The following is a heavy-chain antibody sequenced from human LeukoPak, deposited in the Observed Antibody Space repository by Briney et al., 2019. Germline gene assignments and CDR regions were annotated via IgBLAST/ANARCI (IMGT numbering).Heavy chain of an antibody. CDR2: IRSAVDGGTA. J-gene: IGHJ4*02. CDR3: TRYSGSPGDY. CDR1: GFTFSSYW. V-gene: IGHV3-15*01. D-gene: IGHD1-26*01. Sequence: GGSLRLSCAASGFTFSSYWMNWARQAPGKGLEWVGRIRSAVDGGTADYAAPVKGRFIISRDDSTNTIYLHMDSLRTDDTAVYYCTRYSGSPGDYWGQGTLVTVSS.